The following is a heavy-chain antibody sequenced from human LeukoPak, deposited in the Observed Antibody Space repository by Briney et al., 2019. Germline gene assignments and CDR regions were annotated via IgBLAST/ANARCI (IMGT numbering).Heavy chain of an antibody. Sequence: PSETLSLTCAVSGGSISSGGYSWSWIRQPPGKGLEWIGYIYHSGSTYYNPSLKSRVTISVDRSKNQFSLKLSSVTAADTAVYYCARVGCLGTSCIYYYGMDVWGQGTTVTVSS. D-gene: IGHD2-2*01. CDR2: IYHSGST. CDR1: GGSISSGGYS. J-gene: IGHJ6*02. CDR3: ARVGCLGTSCIYYYGMDV. V-gene: IGHV4-30-2*01.